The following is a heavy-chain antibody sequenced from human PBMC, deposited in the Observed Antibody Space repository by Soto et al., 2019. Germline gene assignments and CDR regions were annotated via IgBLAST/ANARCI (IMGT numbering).Heavy chain of an antibody. CDR1: GYTFTSYG. V-gene: IGHV1-18*01. CDR2: ISAYNGNT. J-gene: IGHJ4*02. Sequence: QVQLVQSGAEVKKPGASVTVSCKASGYTFTSYGISWVRQAPGQGLEWMGWISAYNGNTNYAQKIQGRVTMTTDTSLSTADMGLRSLSSDETAVYYCPRYGRYSASHGGYYFDYWGEGTRVAVSA. CDR3: PRYGRYSASHGGYYFDY. D-gene: IGHD1-26*01.